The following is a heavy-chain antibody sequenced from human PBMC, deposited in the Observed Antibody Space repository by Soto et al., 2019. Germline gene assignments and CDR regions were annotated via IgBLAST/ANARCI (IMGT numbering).Heavy chain of an antibody. D-gene: IGHD2-15*01. V-gene: IGHV3-23*01. CDR3: AKVGTYCSGGSCYSSWYFDL. J-gene: IGHJ2*01. CDR1: GFTFSSYA. CDR2: ISGSGGST. Sequence: GGSLRLSCAASGFTFSSYAMSWVRQAPGKGLEWVSAISGSGGSTYYADSVKGRFTISRDNSKNTLYLQMNSLRAEDTAVYYCAKVGTYCSGGSCYSSWYFDLWGRGTLVTVSS.